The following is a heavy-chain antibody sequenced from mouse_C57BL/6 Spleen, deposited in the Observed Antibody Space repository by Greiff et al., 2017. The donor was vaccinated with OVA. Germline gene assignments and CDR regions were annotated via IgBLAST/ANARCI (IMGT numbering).Heavy chain of an antibody. Sequence: EVKLQESGPELVKPGASVKMSCKASGYTFTDYNMHWVKPSHGKSLEWIGYINPNNGGTSYNQKFKGKATLTVNKSSSTAYMELRSLTSEDSAVYYCAREDAPGYAMDYWGQGTSVTVSS. V-gene: IGHV1-22*01. CDR2: INPNNGGT. CDR3: AREDAPGYAMDY. J-gene: IGHJ4*01. CDR1: GYTFTDYN.